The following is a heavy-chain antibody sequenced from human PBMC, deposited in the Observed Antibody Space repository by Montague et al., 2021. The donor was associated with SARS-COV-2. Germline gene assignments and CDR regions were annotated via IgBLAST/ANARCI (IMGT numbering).Heavy chain of an antibody. CDR3: ACSLDSSGTYYLPY. D-gene: IGHD3-10*01. J-gene: IGHJ4*02. CDR1: GGSIGSYS. Sequence: SETLSLTCSVSGGSIGSYSWIWLRQPPGTGMDLIWHIPYSGSNNYSPSFTRRVTISIYTPKNQFALKLSSVTAADPAVYYCACSLDSSGTYYLPYWGQGTRVTVSS. V-gene: IGHV4-59*01. CDR2: IPYSGSN.